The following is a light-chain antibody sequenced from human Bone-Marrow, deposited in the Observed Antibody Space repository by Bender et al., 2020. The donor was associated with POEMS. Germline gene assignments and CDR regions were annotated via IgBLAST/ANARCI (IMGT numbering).Light chain of an antibody. J-gene: IGLJ3*02. Sequence: NFMLTQPHSVSESPGKTVTISCTRSSGSIASNYVQWYQQRPGSSPTTVMFDNNQRPSGVPDRFSGSIDSSYNSASLTISGLQTEDEADYYCQSYDTSAWVFGGGPTLTVL. CDR2: DNN. V-gene: IGLV6-57*01. CDR1: SGSIASNY. CDR3: QSYDTSAWV.